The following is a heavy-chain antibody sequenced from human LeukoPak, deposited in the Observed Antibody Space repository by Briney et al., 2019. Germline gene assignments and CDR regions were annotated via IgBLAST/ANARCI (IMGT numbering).Heavy chain of an antibody. Sequence: GGSLRLSCAASGFTFSDYSINWVRQAPGKGLEWVSSISSSGKNIFYADSVKGRFTISRDNANNSLFLQMNSLRAEDTAVYYCASPDLDYWGQGTLVTVSS. V-gene: IGHV3-21*01. CDR1: GFTFSDYS. J-gene: IGHJ4*02. CDR2: ISSSGKNI. CDR3: ASPDLDY.